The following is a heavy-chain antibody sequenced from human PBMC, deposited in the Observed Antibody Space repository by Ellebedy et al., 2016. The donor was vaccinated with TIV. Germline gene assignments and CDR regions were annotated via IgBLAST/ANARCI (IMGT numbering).Heavy chain of an antibody. V-gene: IGHV3-30-3*01. CDR2: VSFDIDKK. D-gene: IGHD2-2*01. CDR3: ARDLTQYASGAGLSDS. J-gene: IGHJ4*02. Sequence: GESLKISCGASGFPFRNYAMHWVRQSPRKGLEWVAIVSFDIDKKFYTDSVKGRFTISRDNSKNTLYLDMNSLGVDDTAVYYCARDLTQYASGAGLSDSWGQGTLVTVSS. CDR1: GFPFRNYA.